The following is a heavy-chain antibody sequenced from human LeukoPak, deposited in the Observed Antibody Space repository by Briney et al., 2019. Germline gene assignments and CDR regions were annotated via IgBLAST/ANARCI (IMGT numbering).Heavy chain of an antibody. D-gene: IGHD6-19*01. CDR3: AKVAPVAGWPYYFDY. CDR1: GFTISIYW. CDR2: IKKDGSKV. J-gene: IGHJ4*02. Sequence: PGGSLRLSCAASGFTISIYWMSWVRQAPGPGLERVANIKKDGSKVYYVDSVKGRFTISRDNAKNSLYLQMNSLRAEDTAVYYCAKVAPVAGWPYYFDYWGQGALVTVSS. V-gene: IGHV3-7*03.